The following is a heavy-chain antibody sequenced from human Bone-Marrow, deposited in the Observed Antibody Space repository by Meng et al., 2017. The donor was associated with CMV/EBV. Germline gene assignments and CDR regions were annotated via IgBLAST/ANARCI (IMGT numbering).Heavy chain of an antibody. V-gene: IGHV3-7*01. CDR2: IKQDGSEK. CDR3: ARDRRITGNYFDY. J-gene: IGHJ4*02. CDR1: GFSFSTCP. D-gene: IGHD3-3*01. Sequence: GESLKISCAASGFSFSTCPMHWVRRAPGKGLEWVANIKQDGSEKYYVDSVKGRFTISRDNAKNSLYLQMNSLRAEDTAVYYCARDRRITGNYFDYWGQGTLVTVSS.